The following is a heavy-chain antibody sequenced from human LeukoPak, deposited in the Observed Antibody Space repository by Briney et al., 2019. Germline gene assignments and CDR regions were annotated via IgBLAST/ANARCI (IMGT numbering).Heavy chain of an antibody. CDR3: TRTMVVTPTSEFDY. J-gene: IGHJ4*02. V-gene: IGHV3-49*03. Sequence: PGRSLRLSCTASGFTFGDYAMSWFRQAPGKGLEWVGFIRSKAYGGTTEYAASVKGRFTISRDDSKSIAYLQVNSLKTEDTAVYYCTRTMVVTPTSEFDYWGQGTLVTVSS. D-gene: IGHD2-21*02. CDR2: IRSKAYGGTT. CDR1: GFTFGDYA.